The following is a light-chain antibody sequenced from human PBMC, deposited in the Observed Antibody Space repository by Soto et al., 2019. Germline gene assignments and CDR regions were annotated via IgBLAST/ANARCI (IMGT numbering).Light chain of an antibody. Sequence: QSALTQPPSASGSPGQSVTISCTGTSSDVGGYNYVSWYQQHPGKAPKLMIYEVSKRPSGVPDRFSGSKSGNTASLTVSGLQAEDEADYYCSSSAGSNNFARVFGGGTKVTVL. V-gene: IGLV2-8*01. CDR1: SSDVGGYNY. CDR3: SSSAGSNNFARV. CDR2: EVS. J-gene: IGLJ2*01.